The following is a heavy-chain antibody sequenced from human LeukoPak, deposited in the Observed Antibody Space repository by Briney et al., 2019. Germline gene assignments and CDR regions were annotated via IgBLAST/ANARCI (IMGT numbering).Heavy chain of an antibody. J-gene: IGHJ4*02. CDR1: GFTFSRHW. D-gene: IGHD3-10*01. Sequence: PGGSLRLSCAASGFTFSRHWMHWVRQAPGKGLVWVSRINSDGSSTSYADSVKGRFTISTDNAKNMLYLQMNSLRAEDTAVYYYAREYGSGSYDYWGQGTLVTVSS. CDR2: INSDGSST. CDR3: AREYGSGSYDY. V-gene: IGHV3-74*01.